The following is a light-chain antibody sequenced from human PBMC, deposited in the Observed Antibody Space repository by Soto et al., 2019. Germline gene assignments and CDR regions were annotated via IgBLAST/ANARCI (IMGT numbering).Light chain of an antibody. CDR2: EDT. J-gene: IGLJ2*01. CDR3: CSYAYSDTE. Sequence: QSALTQPASVSGSPGQSITISCTGTSSDVGSYNLVSWYQQHPGKAPKLMIYEDTKRASGVSNRFSGSKSGNTASLTISGLQAEDEADYYCCSYAYSDTEFGGGTQLTVL. CDR1: SSDVGSYNL. V-gene: IGLV2-23*01.